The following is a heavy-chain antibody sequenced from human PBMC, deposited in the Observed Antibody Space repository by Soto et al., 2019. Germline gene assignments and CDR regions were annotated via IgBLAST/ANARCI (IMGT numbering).Heavy chain of an antibody. CDR1: GFTFGDYA. CDR3: TRDLGASRDGYNLFDY. CDR2: IRSKAYGGTT. J-gene: IGHJ4*02. V-gene: IGHV3-49*03. Sequence: GGSLRLSCTASGFTFGDYAMSWFRQAPGKGLEWVGFIRSKAYGGTTEYAASVKGRFTISRDDSKSIAYLQMNSLKTEDTAVYYCTRDLGASRDGYNLFDYWGQGTLVTVSS. D-gene: IGHD5-12*01.